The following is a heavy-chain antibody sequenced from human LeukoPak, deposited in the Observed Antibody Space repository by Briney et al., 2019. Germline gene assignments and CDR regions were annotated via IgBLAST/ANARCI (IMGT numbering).Heavy chain of an antibody. Sequence: GGSLRLSCAGSGFPFISYALYWVRQAPGKGLEFVSAISSDGGGIFYANSVKGRFTISRDNSKNTLYLQMGSLRDEDMGAYYCAKSPNKAVAGIDFWGRGTLVTVSS. CDR1: GFPFISYA. V-gene: IGHV3-64*01. D-gene: IGHD6-19*01. CDR3: AKSPNKAVAGIDF. J-gene: IGHJ4*02. CDR2: ISSDGGGI.